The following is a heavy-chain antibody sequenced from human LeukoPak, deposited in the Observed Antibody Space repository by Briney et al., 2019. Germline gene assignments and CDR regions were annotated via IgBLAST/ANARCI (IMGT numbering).Heavy chain of an antibody. J-gene: IGHJ2*01. CDR3: ARPRKVRTGGRYFDL. CDR2: INHSGST. V-gene: IGHV4-34*01. CDR1: GGSFSGYY. Sequence: SETLSLTCAVYGGSFSGYYWSWIRQPPGKGLEWLGEINHSGSTNYNPSLKSRVTISVDTSKNQFSLKLSSVTAADTAVYYCARPRKVRTGGRYFDLWGRGTLVTVSS. D-gene: IGHD1-14*01.